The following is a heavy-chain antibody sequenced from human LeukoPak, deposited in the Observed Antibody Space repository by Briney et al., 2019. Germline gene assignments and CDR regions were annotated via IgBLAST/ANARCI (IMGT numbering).Heavy chain of an antibody. CDR2: ISSSSSTI. J-gene: IGHJ4*02. V-gene: IGHV3-48*01. D-gene: IGHD6-13*01. CDR3: AREGVAAAGLFDY. CDR1: GFTFSSYS. Sequence: PGGSLRLSCAASGFTFSSYSMNWVRQAPGKGLEWVSYISSSSSTIYYADSVKGRFTISRDNAKNSLYLQMNSLRAEDTAVYYCAREGVAAAGLFDYWGQGTLVTVSS.